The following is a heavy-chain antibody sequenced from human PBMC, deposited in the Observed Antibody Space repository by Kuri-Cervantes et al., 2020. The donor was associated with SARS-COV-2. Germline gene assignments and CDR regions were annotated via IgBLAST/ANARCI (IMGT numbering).Heavy chain of an antibody. Sequence: ASVKVSCKASGYTFTSYGISWVRQAPGQGLEWMGWISPYNGNTNYAQKLQGRVTMTTDTSTSTAYMELRSLRSDDTAVYYCARDVLRFLGLLDYYYYYGMDVWGQGTTVTVSS. CDR2: ISPYNGNT. D-gene: IGHD3-3*01. V-gene: IGHV1-18*04. CDR3: ARDVLRFLGLLDYYYYYGMDV. CDR1: GYTFTSYG. J-gene: IGHJ6*02.